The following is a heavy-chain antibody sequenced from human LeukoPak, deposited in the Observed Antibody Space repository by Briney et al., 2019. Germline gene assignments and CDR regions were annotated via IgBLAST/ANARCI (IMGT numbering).Heavy chain of an antibody. J-gene: IGHJ4*02. CDR2: ISTSGSTI. D-gene: IGHD3-22*01. Sequence: GGSLRLSCAASGFTVSSNYMSWVRQAPRKGLEWVSYISTSGSTIYYADSVKGRFTISRDNAKNSLYLQMNSLRAEDTAVYYCARTSSRGYYYDSSGPDYWGQGTLVTVSS. CDR1: GFTVSSNY. CDR3: ARTSSRGYYYDSSGPDY. V-gene: IGHV3-11*01.